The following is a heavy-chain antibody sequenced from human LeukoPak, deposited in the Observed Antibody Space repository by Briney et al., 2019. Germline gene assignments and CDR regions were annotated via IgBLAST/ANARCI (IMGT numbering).Heavy chain of an antibody. J-gene: IGHJ4*02. CDR3: AGDSWPEVVRFDY. D-gene: IGHD1-14*01. CDR1: GYSISSGYY. CDR2: KHHSGNI. V-gene: IGHV4-38-2*02. Sequence: SETLSLTCNVFGYSISSGYYWGWIRQPPGKGLEWIGSKHHSGNIDDNPSLKSRVSISVDTSKNQFSLKLSSVTAADTAVYYCAGDSWPEVVRFDYWGQGILVTVSS.